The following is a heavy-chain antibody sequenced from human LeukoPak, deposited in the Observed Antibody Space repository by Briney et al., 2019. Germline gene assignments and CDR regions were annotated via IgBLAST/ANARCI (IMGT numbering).Heavy chain of an antibody. CDR1: GYSISSGYY. J-gene: IGHJ4*02. CDR3: ARAPILGYCTNGVCSKRGYYFDY. CDR2: IYHSGST. V-gene: IGHV4-38-2*02. Sequence: PSETLSLTCTVSGYSISSGYYSGWIRQPPGKGLEWIGSIYHSGSTYYNPSLKSRVTISVDTSKNQFSLKLSSVTAADTAVYYCARAPILGYCTNGVCSKRGYYFDYWGQGTLVTVSS. D-gene: IGHD2-8*01.